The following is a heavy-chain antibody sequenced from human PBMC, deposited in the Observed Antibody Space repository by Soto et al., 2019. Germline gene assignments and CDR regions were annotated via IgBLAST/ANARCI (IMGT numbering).Heavy chain of an antibody. Sequence: QLQLQESGPGLVKPSETLSLTCTVSGGSISSSSYYWGWIRQPPGKGLEWIGSIYYSGSTYYNPSLKSRVNISVDTSKTQFSLKLSSVTAADTAVYYCARQRDDFWSEFTGYYYYYYMDVWGKGTTVTVSS. CDR2: IYYSGST. CDR1: GGSISSSSYY. J-gene: IGHJ6*03. D-gene: IGHD3-3*01. V-gene: IGHV4-39*01. CDR3: ARQRDDFWSEFTGYYYYYYMDV.